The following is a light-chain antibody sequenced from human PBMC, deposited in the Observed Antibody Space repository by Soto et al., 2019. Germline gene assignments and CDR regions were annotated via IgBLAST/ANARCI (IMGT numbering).Light chain of an antibody. Sequence: DVQMTQSPSSLSASVGDRVTITCRASQSVSIYLNWYQQKPGKAPNLLISAASSLQNGVPSRFRGSRSGTDFTLTISGLQPEDFATYYCQQSYSTPPWTFGQGTKVDIK. CDR3: QQSYSTPPWT. CDR1: QSVSIY. J-gene: IGKJ1*01. V-gene: IGKV1-39*01. CDR2: AAS.